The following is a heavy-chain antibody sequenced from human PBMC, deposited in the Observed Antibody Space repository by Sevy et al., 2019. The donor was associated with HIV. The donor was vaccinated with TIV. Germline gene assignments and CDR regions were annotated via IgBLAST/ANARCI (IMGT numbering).Heavy chain of an antibody. Sequence: GSLRLSCAASGFTFSSYAMHWVRQAPGKGLEWVAVISYDGSNKYYADSVKGRFTISRDNSKNTLYLQMNSLRAEDTAVYYCARRAVAGTVYYFDYWGQGTLVTVSS. D-gene: IGHD6-19*01. V-gene: IGHV3-30-3*01. CDR1: GFTFSSYA. J-gene: IGHJ4*02. CDR2: ISYDGSNK. CDR3: ARRAVAGTVYYFDY.